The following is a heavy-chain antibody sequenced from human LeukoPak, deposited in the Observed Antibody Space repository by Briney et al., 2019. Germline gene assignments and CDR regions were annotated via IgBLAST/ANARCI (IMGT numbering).Heavy chain of an antibody. CDR3: ARVVAVTGTPVYYMDV. V-gene: IGHV1-2*02. CDR2: INPNSGGT. D-gene: IGHD6-19*01. Sequence: ASVKVSCKASGYMFTGYYMHWVRQAPGQGLEWMGWINPNSGGTNYAQKFQGRVTMTRDTSISTAYMDLNRLRSDDTAVYYCARVVAVTGTPVYYMDVWGRGTTVTVSS. J-gene: IGHJ6*03. CDR1: GYMFTGYY.